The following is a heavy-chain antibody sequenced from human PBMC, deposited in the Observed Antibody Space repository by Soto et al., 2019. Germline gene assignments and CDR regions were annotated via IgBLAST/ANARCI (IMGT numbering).Heavy chain of an antibody. J-gene: IGHJ4*02. Sequence: KLQGRVTMTTDTSTSTAYMELRSLRSDDTAVYYCARDRPPVDYWGQGTLVTVSS. V-gene: IGHV1-18*01. CDR3: ARDRPPVDY.